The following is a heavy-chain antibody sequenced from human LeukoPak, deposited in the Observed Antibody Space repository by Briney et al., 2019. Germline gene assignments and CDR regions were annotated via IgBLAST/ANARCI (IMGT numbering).Heavy chain of an antibody. V-gene: IGHV3-21*01. D-gene: IGHD3-22*01. J-gene: IGHJ4*02. CDR3: ARDSAYDYSDSSGYFYE. CDR2: ISSSGTYI. Sequence: GGSLRLSCAASGFPFSSYNMNWVRQAPGKGPEWVSSISSSGTYIYYADSVKGRFTISRDNAKNSLSLRMNSLRAEDTAVYYCARDSAYDYSDSSGYFYEWGQGTLVTVSS. CDR1: GFPFSSYN.